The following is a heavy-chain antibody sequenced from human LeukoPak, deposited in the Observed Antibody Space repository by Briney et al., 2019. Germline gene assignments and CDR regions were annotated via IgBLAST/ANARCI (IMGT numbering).Heavy chain of an antibody. V-gene: IGHV4-34*01. Sequence: SETLSLTCAVYGGSFSGYYWSWIRQPPGKGLEWIGEINHSGSTNYNPSLKSRVTISVDTSKNQFSLKLSSVAAADTAVYYCAREQHWGQGTLVTVSS. CDR3: AREQH. CDR2: INHSGST. J-gene: IGHJ1*01. CDR1: GGSFSGYY.